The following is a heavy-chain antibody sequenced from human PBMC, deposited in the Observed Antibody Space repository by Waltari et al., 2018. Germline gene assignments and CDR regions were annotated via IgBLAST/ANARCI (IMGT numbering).Heavy chain of an antibody. Sequence: QVQLVESGGGVVQPGRSLRLSCAASGFTFSSYAMHWVRQAPGKGLEWVAVISDDGSNKYYADSVKGRFTISRDNSKNTLYLQMNSLRAEDTAVYYCARDVYYFDYWGQGTLVTVSS. CDR3: ARDVYYFDY. CDR1: GFTFSSYA. CDR2: ISDDGSNK. J-gene: IGHJ4*02. V-gene: IGHV3-30-3*01.